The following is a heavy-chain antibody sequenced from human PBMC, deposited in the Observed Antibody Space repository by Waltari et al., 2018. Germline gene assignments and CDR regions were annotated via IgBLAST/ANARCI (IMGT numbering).Heavy chain of an antibody. CDR2: MNPNSGNT. V-gene: IGHV1-8*02. CDR1: GYTFTSYD. J-gene: IGHJ4*02. Sequence: QVQLVQSGAEVKKPGASVKVSCKASGYTFTSYDINWVRQATGQGLEWMGWMNPNSGNTGYAQKFQGRVTISVDTSKNQFSLKLSSVTAADTAVYYCARELGRNLDYWGQGTLVTVSS. D-gene: IGHD7-27*01. CDR3: ARELGRNLDY.